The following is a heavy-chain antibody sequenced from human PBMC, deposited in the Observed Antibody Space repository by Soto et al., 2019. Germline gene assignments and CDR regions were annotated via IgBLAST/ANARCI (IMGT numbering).Heavy chain of an antibody. CDR3: ARGDCVGGTCYSLAGSFYYYMDV. D-gene: IGHD2-15*01. CDR1: GFTFSNYW. V-gene: IGHV3-74*02. CDR2: INSDGSVS. J-gene: IGHJ6*03. Sequence: EVQLVESGGGLVQPAGSLRLSCAASGFTFSNYWMYWVRQAPGKGLEWVSRINSDGSVSSYADAVKGRLTISRDKVKHTLYLQMDSLRAEDTAVYYCARGDCVGGTCYSLAGSFYYYMDVWGKGTTVTVFS.